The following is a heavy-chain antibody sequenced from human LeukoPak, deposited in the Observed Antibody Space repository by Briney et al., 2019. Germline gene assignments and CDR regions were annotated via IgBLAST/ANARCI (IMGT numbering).Heavy chain of an antibody. CDR2: ISSSSSTI. J-gene: IGHJ4*02. CDR3: ARDPPYYYDSSGLPV. V-gene: IGHV3-48*01. D-gene: IGHD3-22*01. CDR1: GFTFSSFS. Sequence: GGSLRLSCAASGFTFSSFSMNWVRQAPGKGLEWVSYISSSSSTIYYADSVKGRFTISRDNAKNSLYLQMNSLRAEDTAVYYCARDPPYYYDSSGLPVWGQGTLVTVSS.